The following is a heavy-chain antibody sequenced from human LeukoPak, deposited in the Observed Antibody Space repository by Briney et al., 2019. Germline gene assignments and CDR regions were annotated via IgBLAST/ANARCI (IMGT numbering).Heavy chain of an antibody. V-gene: IGHV4-34*01. D-gene: IGHD5-18*01. CDR3: ARLVGADTAMVNYYYYGMDV. CDR1: GGSFSGYY. CDR2: INHSGST. J-gene: IGHJ6*02. Sequence: ETLSLTCAVYGGSFSGYYWSWIRQPPGKGLEWIGEINHSGSTNYNPSLKGRVTISVDTSKNQFSLKLSSVTAADTAVYYCARLVGADTAMVNYYYYGMDVWGQGTTVTVSS.